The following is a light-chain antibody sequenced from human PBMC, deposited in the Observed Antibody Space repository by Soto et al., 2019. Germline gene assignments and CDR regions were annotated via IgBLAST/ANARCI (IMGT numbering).Light chain of an antibody. CDR1: SSDVGGYND. CDR3: SSYTSSSTLYV. J-gene: IGLJ1*01. Sequence: QSALTQPASVSGSPGQSITISCTGTSSDVGGYNDVSWYQQYPGKAPKLIIYDVSNRPSGISNRFSGSKSGNTASLTISGLQAEDEADYYCSSYTSSSTLYVFGTGTKLTVL. CDR2: DVS. V-gene: IGLV2-14*01.